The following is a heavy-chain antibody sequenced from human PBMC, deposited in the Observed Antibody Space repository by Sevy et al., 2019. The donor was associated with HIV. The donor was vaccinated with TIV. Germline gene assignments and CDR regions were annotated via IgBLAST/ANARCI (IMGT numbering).Heavy chain of an antibody. V-gene: IGHV1-2*06. J-gene: IGHJ5*02. CDR1: GYTFTGYY. Sequence: ASVKVSCKASGYTFTGYYMHWVRQAPGQGLEWMGRINPNSGGTNYARKFQGRVTMTRDTSISTAYMELSRLRSDDTAVYYCARFTMRENCSSTSCYGINWFDPWGQGTLVTVSS. CDR3: ARFTMRENCSSTSCYGINWFDP. D-gene: IGHD2-2*01. CDR2: INPNSGGT.